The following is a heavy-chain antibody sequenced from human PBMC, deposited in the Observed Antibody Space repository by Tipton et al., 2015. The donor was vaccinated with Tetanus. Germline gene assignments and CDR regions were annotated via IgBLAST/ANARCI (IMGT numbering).Heavy chain of an antibody. J-gene: IGHJ5*02. CDR3: ARHGSIGARQNRFDA. V-gene: IGHV5-51*01. Sequence: QLVQSGPEVKKAGESLKISCKGSGYRFTDYWIGWVRQMPGKGLEWMGIIYPDDSDTKYSPSFQGQVTISVDKSINTAYLQWSSLKASDSAVYYCARHGSIGARQNRFDAWGQGTPVTVSS. CDR1: GYRFTDYW. CDR2: IYPDDSDT. D-gene: IGHD6-6*01.